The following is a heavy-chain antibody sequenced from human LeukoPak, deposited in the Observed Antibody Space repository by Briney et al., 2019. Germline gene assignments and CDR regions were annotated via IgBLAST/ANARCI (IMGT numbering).Heavy chain of an antibody. J-gene: IGHJ4*02. CDR2: ISGSGGST. CDR3: AKSTTSGDYVWGSYRSLDY. CDR1: GFTFSSYA. Sequence: GGSLRLPCAASGFTFSSYAMSWVRQAPGKGLEWVSAISGSGGSTYYADSVKGRFTISRDNSKNTLYLQMNSLRAEDTAVYYCAKSTTSGDYVWGSYRSLDYWGQGTLVTVSS. V-gene: IGHV3-23*01. D-gene: IGHD3-16*02.